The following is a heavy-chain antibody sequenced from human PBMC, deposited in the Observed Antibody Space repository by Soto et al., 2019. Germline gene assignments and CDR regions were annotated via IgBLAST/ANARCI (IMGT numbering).Heavy chain of an antibody. D-gene: IGHD1-1*01. V-gene: IGHV5-10-1*01. CDR2: IDPSDSYT. CDR3: EGAGVGPDDGYYYYYGLDV. CDR1: GYSFTSYW. J-gene: IGHJ6*02. Sequence: GESLKISCKGSGYSFTSYWISWVRQMPGKGLEWMGRIDPSDSYTNYSPSFQGHVTISADKSISTAYLQWSSLKASDTAMYYWEGAGVGPDDGYYYYYGLDVWGQGTTVTVSS.